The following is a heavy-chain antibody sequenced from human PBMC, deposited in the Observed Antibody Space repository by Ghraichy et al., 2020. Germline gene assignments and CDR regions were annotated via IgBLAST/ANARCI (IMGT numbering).Heavy chain of an antibody. V-gene: IGHV3-23*01. CDR3: AKDHVDIAVSPAMLGV. CDR2: ISGSGITT. D-gene: IGHD2-2*03. Sequence: GGSLRLSCAASGFTFSNYAMTWVRQAPGRGLEWVSSISGSGITTYYADSVKGRFTISRDNAKNRVYLHMNSLRAEDTAVFYCAKDHVDIAVSPAMLGVWGQGTTVTVSS. J-gene: IGHJ6*02. CDR1: GFTFSNYA.